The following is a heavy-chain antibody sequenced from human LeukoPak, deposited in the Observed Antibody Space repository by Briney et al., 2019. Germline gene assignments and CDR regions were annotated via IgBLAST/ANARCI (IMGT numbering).Heavy chain of an antibody. Sequence: SVKVSCKASGGTFSSYAISWVRQAPGQGLEWMGGIIPIFGTANYAQKFQGRVTMTRDMSTSTVYMELSSLRSEDTAVYYCARGVRSGREKNWFDPWGQGTLV. CDR1: GGTFSSYA. V-gene: IGHV1-69*05. D-gene: IGHD3-3*01. J-gene: IGHJ5*02. CDR3: ARGVRSGREKNWFDP. CDR2: IIPIFGTA.